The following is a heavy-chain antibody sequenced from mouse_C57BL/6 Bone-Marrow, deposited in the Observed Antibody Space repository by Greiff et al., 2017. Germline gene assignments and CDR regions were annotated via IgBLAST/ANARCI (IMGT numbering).Heavy chain of an antibody. D-gene: IGHD1-1*01. J-gene: IGHJ1*03. Sequence: QVQLQQSGAELVRPGTSVKVSCKASGYAFTNYLIEWVKQRPGQGLEWIGVINPGSGGTNYNEKFKGKATLTADKSSSTAYMQLSSLTSEDSAVYFCARGNYYYGSRNWYFDVWGTGTTVTVSS. V-gene: IGHV1-54*01. CDR2: INPGSGGT. CDR3: ARGNYYYGSRNWYFDV. CDR1: GYAFTNYL.